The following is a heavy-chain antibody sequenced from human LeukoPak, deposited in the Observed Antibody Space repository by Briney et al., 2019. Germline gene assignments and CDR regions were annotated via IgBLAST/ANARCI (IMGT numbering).Heavy chain of an antibody. V-gene: IGHV1-69*05. Sequence: SVKVSCKASGGTFSSYAISWVRQAPGQGLEWMGGIIPIFGTANYAQKFQGRVTITTDESTSTAYMELGSLRSEDTAVYYCARGRAATGAFDIWGQGTMVTVSS. D-gene: IGHD6-25*01. J-gene: IGHJ3*02. CDR2: IIPIFGTA. CDR3: ARGRAATGAFDI. CDR1: GGTFSSYA.